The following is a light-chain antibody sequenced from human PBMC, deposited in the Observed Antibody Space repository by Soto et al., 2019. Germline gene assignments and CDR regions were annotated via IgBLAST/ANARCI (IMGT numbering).Light chain of an antibody. J-gene: IGKJ2*01. CDR2: SAS. CDR3: QQSYKTPHT. CDR1: HGVSAY. V-gene: IGKV1-39*01. Sequence: DIQMTQSPSSLSASVGDRVTITCRASHGVSAYLLWYQQRQGTAPKLLLYSASNVLSGVPSSFSRSGSGTNFSLTLSSLQPGDFATFYCQQSYKTPHTFGQGKQLETK.